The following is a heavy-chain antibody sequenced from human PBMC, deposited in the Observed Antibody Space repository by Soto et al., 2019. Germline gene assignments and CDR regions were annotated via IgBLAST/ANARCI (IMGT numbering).Heavy chain of an antibody. D-gene: IGHD6-13*01. V-gene: IGHV4-31*03. CDR2: IYYSGST. CDR1: GGSISSGGYY. Sequence: SETLSLTCTVPGGSISSGGYYWSWIRQHPGKGLEWIGYIYYSGSTYYNPSLKSRVTISVDTSKNQFSLKLSSVTAADTAVYYCARGQREQQLVVNSLFDPWGQGTLVTVSS. CDR3: ARGQREQQLVVNSLFDP. J-gene: IGHJ5*02.